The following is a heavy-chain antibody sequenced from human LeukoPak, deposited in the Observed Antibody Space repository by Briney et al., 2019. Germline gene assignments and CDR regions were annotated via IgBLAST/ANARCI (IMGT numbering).Heavy chain of an antibody. CDR2: IYYSGST. Sequence: SETLSLTCAVYGGSFSGYYWSWIRQPPGKGLEWIGSIYYSGSTYYNPSLKSRVTISVDTSKNQFSLKLSSVTAADTAVYYCARQLLWFGELLSPFDYWGQGTLVTVSS. D-gene: IGHD3-10*01. CDR3: ARQLLWFGELLSPFDY. J-gene: IGHJ4*02. V-gene: IGHV4-34*01. CDR1: GGSFSGYY.